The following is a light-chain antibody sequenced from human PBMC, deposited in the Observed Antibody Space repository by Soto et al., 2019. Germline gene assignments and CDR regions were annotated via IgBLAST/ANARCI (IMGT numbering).Light chain of an antibody. CDR3: QQYYSYPLT. CDR1: QGISSY. Sequence: AIRMTQSPSSLSASTGDRVTITCRASQGISSYLAWYQQKPGKAPKLLIYAASTLQSGAPSRFSGSGSGTDYPLSISCLQSEDFATYYRQQYYSYPLTFGGGTKVEIK. CDR2: AAS. J-gene: IGKJ4*01. V-gene: IGKV1-8*01.